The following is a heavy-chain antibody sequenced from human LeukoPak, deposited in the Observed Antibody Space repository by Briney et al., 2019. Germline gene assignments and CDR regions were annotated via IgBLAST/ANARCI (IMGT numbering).Heavy chain of an antibody. D-gene: IGHD3-22*01. CDR2: INPNSGGT. CDR1: GYTFTGYY. Sequence: SVKVSCKASGYTFTGYYMHWVRQAPGQGLEWMGRINPNSGGTNYVQKFQGRVTMTRDTSINTAYMDLSRLRSDDTAVYYCARGRNSVYYFNVVAPYYFDYWGQGTLVTVSS. V-gene: IGHV1-2*06. CDR3: ARGRNSVYYFNVVAPYYFDY. J-gene: IGHJ4*02.